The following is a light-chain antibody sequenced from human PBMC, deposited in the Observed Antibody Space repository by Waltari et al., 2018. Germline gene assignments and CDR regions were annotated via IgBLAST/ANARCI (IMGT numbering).Light chain of an antibody. CDR2: LNSDGSH. CDR3: QTWGTGIQV. V-gene: IGLV4-69*01. CDR1: SGHSSYA. Sequence: QLVLTQSPSASASLGASVKLTCTLSSGHSSYAIAWHQQQPEKGPRYLMKLNSDGSHSKGDWIPDRFSGSSSGAERYLTISSRQSEDEADYYCQTWGTGIQVFGGGTKLTVL. J-gene: IGLJ3*02.